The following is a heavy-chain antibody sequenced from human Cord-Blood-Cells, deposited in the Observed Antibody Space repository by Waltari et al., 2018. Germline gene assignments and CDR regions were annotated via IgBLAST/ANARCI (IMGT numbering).Heavy chain of an antibody. CDR1: GDTFTSYE. J-gene: IGHJ4*02. V-gene: IGHV1-8*01. CDR2: MNPNSGKN. Sequence: QVQPVQSGAEVKKPGAAVKVSCTASGDTFTSYEIHWVRQATGQGLEWMGWMNPNSGKNGEAQKFQGRVTMTRNTSISTAYMELSSLRSEDTAVYYCARGDWVGATYYFDYWGQGTLVTVSS. D-gene: IGHD1-26*01. CDR3: ARGDWVGATYYFDY.